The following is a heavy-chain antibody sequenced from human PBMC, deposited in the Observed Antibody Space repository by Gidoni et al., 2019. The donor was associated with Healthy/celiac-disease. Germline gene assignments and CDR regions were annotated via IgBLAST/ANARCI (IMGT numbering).Heavy chain of an antibody. CDR2: IIPIFGTA. CDR3: ARDAVGGYCSSTSCYSLDY. J-gene: IGHJ4*02. V-gene: IGHV1-69*01. CDR1: GGTFRRYA. Sequence: SVKVSCKASGGTFRRYAISWVRQAPGQGLEWMGGIIPIFGTANYAQKFQGRVTLTADDSTSTAYMELRILIAEDTAEYDCARDAVGGYCSSTSCYSLDYWGQGTLVTVSS. D-gene: IGHD2-2*02.